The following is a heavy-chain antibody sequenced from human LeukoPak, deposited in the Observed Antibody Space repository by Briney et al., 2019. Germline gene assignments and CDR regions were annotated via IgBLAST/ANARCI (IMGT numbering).Heavy chain of an antibody. CDR2: INPNSGGT. J-gene: IGHJ3*02. D-gene: IGHD1-26*01. V-gene: IGHV1-2*02. CDR1: GYTFTGYY. CDR3: ARDPLIVGDAFDI. Sequence: ASVKVSCKASGYTFTGYYMHWVRQAPGQGLEWMGWINPNSGGTNYAQKFQGRVTMTRDTSISTAYMELRSLRSDDTAVYYCARDPLIVGDAFDIWGQGTMVTVSS.